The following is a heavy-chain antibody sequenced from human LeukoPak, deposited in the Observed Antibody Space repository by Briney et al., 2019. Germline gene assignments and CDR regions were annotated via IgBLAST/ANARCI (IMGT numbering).Heavy chain of an antibody. CDR1: GFTFSNYW. V-gene: IGHV3-7*03. CDR2: IKQDGSEK. Sequence: GGSLRLSCAASGFTFSNYWMSWVRQAPGKGLEWVANIKQDGSEKYYVDSVKGRFTISRDNAKNSLYLQMSSLRAEDTAVYYCARDHGRYCSGGSCYFGGFFEYWGQGTLGTVSS. J-gene: IGHJ4*02. D-gene: IGHD2-15*01. CDR3: ARDHGRYCSGGSCYFGGFFEY.